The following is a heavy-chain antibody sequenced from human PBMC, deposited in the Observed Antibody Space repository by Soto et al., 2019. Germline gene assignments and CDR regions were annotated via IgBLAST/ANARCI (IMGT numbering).Heavy chain of an antibody. CDR2: IYYSGST. D-gene: IGHD3-3*01. CDR1: GDSISSYY. CDR3: ASAGHYDFWSGFSYYGMDV. J-gene: IGHJ6*02. V-gene: IGHV4-59*12. Sequence: SETLSLTCTVSGDSISSYYWTWIRQPPGKGLEWIGYIYYSGSTHYNPSLQSRVTISVDTSKNQFSLKLTSVTAADTAVYYCASAGHYDFWSGFSYYGMDVWGQGTTVTVSS.